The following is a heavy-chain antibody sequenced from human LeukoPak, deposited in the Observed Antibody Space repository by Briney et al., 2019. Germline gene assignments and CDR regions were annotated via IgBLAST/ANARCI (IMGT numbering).Heavy chain of an antibody. D-gene: IGHD2-21*02. CDR3: ARDAADCGGDGPFDY. CDR1: GGTFSSYA. Sequence: SVKLSCKASGGTFSSYAISWVRQAPGQGLEWMGRIIPIFGIANYAQKFQGRVTITADKSTSTAYMELSSLRSEDTAVYYCARDAADCGGDGPFDYWGQDTLVTVSS. V-gene: IGHV1-69*04. J-gene: IGHJ4*02. CDR2: IIPIFGIA.